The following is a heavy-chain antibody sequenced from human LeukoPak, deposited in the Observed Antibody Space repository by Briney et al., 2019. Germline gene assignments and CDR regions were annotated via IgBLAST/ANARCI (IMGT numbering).Heavy chain of an antibody. V-gene: IGHV4-34*01. CDR2: INHSGST. CDR3: ARGRSGITMVRGVLTGYYYGMDV. J-gene: IGHJ6*02. Sequence: PSETLSLTCALYGGSFSGYYWSWIRQPPGKGLEWIGEINHSGSTNYNPSLKSRVTISVDTSKNQFSLKLSSVTAADTAVYYCARGRSGITMVRGVLTGYYYGMDVWGQGTTVTVSS. CDR1: GGSFSGYY. D-gene: IGHD3-10*01.